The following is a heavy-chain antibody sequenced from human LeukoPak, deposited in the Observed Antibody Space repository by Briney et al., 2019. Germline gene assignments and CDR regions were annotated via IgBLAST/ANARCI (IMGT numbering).Heavy chain of an antibody. CDR2: IKQDGSEK. CDR1: GFTLSDHY. V-gene: IGHV3-7*01. J-gene: IGHJ4*02. Sequence: PGGSLRLSCAASGFTLSDHYMDWVRQAPGKGLEWVANIKQDGSEKYYVDSVKGRFTISRDNAKNSLYLQMNSLRAEDTAVYYCARDIAARQNYWGQGTLVTVSS. D-gene: IGHD6-6*01. CDR3: ARDIAARQNY.